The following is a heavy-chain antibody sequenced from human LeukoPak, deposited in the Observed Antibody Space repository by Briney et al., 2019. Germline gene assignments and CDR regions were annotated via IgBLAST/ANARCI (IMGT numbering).Heavy chain of an antibody. Sequence: ASVKVSCKASGHTFTGYYMHWVRQAPGQGLEWMGWINPNSGGTNYAQKFQGRVTMTRDTSISTAYMELSRLRSDDTAVYYCAREPPYSSSPFDPWGQGTLVTVSS. CDR3: AREPPYSSSPFDP. J-gene: IGHJ5*02. CDR2: INPNSGGT. V-gene: IGHV1-2*02. D-gene: IGHD6-6*01. CDR1: GHTFTGYY.